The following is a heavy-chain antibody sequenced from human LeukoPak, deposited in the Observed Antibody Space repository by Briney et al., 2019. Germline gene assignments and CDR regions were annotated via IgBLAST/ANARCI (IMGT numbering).Heavy chain of an antibody. CDR2: IIPIFGTA. D-gene: IGHD3-22*01. J-gene: IGHJ4*02. CDR1: GGTFSSYA. V-gene: IGHV1-69*05. CDR3: ASLVGSGSNSDY. Sequence: SVKVSCKASGGTFSSYAISWVRQAPGQGLEWMGGIIPIFGTANYAQKFQGRVTITTDESTSTAYMELSSLRSEDTAVYYCASLVGSGSNSDYWGQGTLVTVSS.